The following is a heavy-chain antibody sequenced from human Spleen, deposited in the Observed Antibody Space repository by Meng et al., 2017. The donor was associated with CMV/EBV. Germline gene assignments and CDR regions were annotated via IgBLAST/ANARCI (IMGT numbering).Heavy chain of an antibody. V-gene: IGHV1-69*05. D-gene: IGHD3-3*01. J-gene: IGHJ4*02. Sequence: ASGGTFSSYAISWVRTAPGQWLEWMGGVIPIFGTANYAQKFQGRVTITTDASTSTAYMELSSLRSEDTAVYYCARARRFLEWLYIDYWGQGTLVTVSS. CDR3: ARARRFLEWLYIDY. CDR2: VIPIFGTA. CDR1: GGTFSSYA.